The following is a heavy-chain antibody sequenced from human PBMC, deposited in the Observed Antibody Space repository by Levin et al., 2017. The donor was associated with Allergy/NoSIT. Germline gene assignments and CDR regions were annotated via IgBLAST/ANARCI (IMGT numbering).Heavy chain of an antibody. V-gene: IGHV4-31*03. CDR3: ARGRGYGYGVDY. D-gene: IGHD5-18*01. CDR1: GDSISSSDSY. J-gene: IGHJ4*02. CDR2: IQYTGTT. Sequence: TSSETLSLTCSVSGDSISSSDSYWSWIRQHPGKGLESIAYIQYTGTTYYNPSLKSRVTISVDTSENQLSLKLNSVTATDTAVYYCARGRGYGYGVDYWGQGTLVTVSS.